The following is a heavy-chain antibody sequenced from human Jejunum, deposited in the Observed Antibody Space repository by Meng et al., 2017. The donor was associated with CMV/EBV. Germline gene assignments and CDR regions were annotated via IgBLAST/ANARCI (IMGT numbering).Heavy chain of an antibody. Sequence: SCKASGYTFTNFAMHWVRQATGQRLEWMGWIYTDSGDTKFSQKFQGRVSFTRDTSATTAYMELSSLRSEDTAVYYCARGVISYHDSWGQGTLVTVSS. J-gene: IGHJ5*02. CDR3: ARGVISYHDS. CDR2: IYTDSGDT. CDR1: GYTFTNFA. V-gene: IGHV1-3*04. D-gene: IGHD3-16*01.